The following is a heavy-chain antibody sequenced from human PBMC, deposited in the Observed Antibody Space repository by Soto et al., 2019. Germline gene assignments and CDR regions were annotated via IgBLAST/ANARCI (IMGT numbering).Heavy chain of an antibody. D-gene: IGHD2-15*01. CDR2: ISSSDRYI. CDR3: ARDRCSGGSCYRTYAFDI. V-gene: IGHV3-21*06. Sequence: PGGSLRLSCAVSGFNFSTYTMNWVRQAPWKGLEWVSSISSSDRYIYYADSVKGRFTISRDDAKNSLYLQMNSLRAEDTAVYYCARDRCSGGSCYRTYAFDIWGQGTLVTVSS. J-gene: IGHJ3*02. CDR1: GFNFSTYT.